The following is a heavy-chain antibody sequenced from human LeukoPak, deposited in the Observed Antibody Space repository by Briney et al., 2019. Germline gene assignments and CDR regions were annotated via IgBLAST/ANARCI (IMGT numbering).Heavy chain of an antibody. J-gene: IGHJ4*02. CDR2: IYTSGST. V-gene: IGHV4-61*02. D-gene: IGHD3-3*01. Sequence: SETLSLTCTVSGGSISSGSYYWSWIRQPAGKGLEWIGRIYTSGSTNYNPSLKSRVTISVDTSKYQFSLKLSSVTAADTAVYYCARGDFWSGYEDYWGQGTLVTVSS. CDR1: GGSISSGSYY. CDR3: ARGDFWSGYEDY.